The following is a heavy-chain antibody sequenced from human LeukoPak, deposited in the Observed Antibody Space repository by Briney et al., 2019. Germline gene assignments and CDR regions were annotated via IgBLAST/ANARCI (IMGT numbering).Heavy chain of an antibody. D-gene: IGHD3-22*01. CDR2: IKQDGSEK. Sequence: GGSLRLSCATSGFTFSDYWMNWVRQAPGKGLEWVANIKQDGSEKYYVDSLKGRFTISRDNAKNSLYLQMNSLRADDTAVYYCAGGVSWVIDPWGQGTLVTVSS. V-gene: IGHV3-7*01. CDR1: GFTFSDYW. CDR3: AGGVSWVIDP. J-gene: IGHJ5*02.